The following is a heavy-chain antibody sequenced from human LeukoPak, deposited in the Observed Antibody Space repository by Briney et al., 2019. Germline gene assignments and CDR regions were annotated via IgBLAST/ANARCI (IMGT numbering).Heavy chain of an antibody. CDR1: GVTFGDYA. D-gene: IGHD4-11*01. CDR2: ISGDGGNT. Sequence: GGSLRLSCAASGVTFGDYAMHWVRQAPGKGLEWVSLISGDGGNTYHADSVKGRFTISRDNSRNSLYLQMNSLRTEDTALYYCAKDGYGNYDYWGQGTLVTVSS. CDR3: AKDGYGNYDY. J-gene: IGHJ4*02. V-gene: IGHV3-43*02.